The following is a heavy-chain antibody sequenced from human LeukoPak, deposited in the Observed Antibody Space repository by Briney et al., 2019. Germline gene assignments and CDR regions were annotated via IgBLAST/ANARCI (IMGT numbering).Heavy chain of an antibody. CDR3: ARGGAYYYDSSGYYLDY. CDR1: GYTFTSYA. CDR2: INAGNGNT. J-gene: IGHJ4*02. Sequence: GASVKVSCKASGYTFTSYAMHWVRQAPGQRLEWMGWINAGNGNTKYSQKFQGRVTITRDTSASTAYMELSSLRSEDTAVYYCARGGAYYYDSSGYYLDYWGQGTLVTVSS. V-gene: IGHV1-3*01. D-gene: IGHD3-22*01.